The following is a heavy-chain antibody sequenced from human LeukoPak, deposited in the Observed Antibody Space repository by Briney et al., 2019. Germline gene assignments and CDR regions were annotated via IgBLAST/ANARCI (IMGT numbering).Heavy chain of an antibody. CDR3: AKVGDVLLWFGESSPIDY. CDR2: ISGSGGST. D-gene: IGHD3-10*01. Sequence: GGSLRLSCAASGFTVSSNYMSWVRQAPGKGLEWVSAISGSGGSTYYADSVKGRFTISRDNSKNTLYLQMSSLRAEDTAVYYCAKVGDVLLWFGESSPIDYWGQGTLVTVSS. V-gene: IGHV3-23*01. CDR1: GFTVSSNY. J-gene: IGHJ4*02.